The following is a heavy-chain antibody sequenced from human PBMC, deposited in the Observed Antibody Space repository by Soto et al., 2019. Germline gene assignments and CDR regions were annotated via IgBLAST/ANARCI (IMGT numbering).Heavy chain of an antibody. CDR3: ARRSADYDILTGYS. CDR2: IYYSGST. CDR1: GGSISSSSYY. D-gene: IGHD3-9*01. Sequence: SETLSLTCTVSGGSISSSSYYWGWIRQPPGKGLEWIGSIYYSGSTYYNPSLKSRVTISVDTSKNQFSLKLSSVTAADTAVYYCARRSADYDILTGYSWGQGTLVTVSS. V-gene: IGHV4-39*01. J-gene: IGHJ4*02.